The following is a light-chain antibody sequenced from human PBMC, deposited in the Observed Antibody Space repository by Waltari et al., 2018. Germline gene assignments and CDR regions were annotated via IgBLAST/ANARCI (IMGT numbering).Light chain of an antibody. J-gene: IGKJ1*01. CDR3: HQYMSYPWT. Sequence: DIQMTQSPATLPASVGDRVTITCRASQSIGRWLDWYQQKPGKAPKLLISESAKLQSGVPSRFSGSVSGTDFTLTINGLQPDDFAIYYCHQYMSYPWTFGLGTKVEIK. V-gene: IGKV1-5*03. CDR1: QSIGRW. CDR2: ESA.